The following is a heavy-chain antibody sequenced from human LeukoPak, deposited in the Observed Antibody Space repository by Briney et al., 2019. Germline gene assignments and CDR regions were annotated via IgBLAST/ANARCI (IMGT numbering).Heavy chain of an antibody. Sequence: GGSLRLSCAASGFTFSSYSMNWVRQAPGKGLEWVSSISSSSSYIYYADSVKGRFTISRDNAKNSLYLQMNSLRAEDTAVYYCARDRDYGGNSGSYYYYGMDVWGQGTTVTVSS. D-gene: IGHD4-23*01. CDR3: ARDRDYGGNSGSYYYYGMDV. V-gene: IGHV3-21*01. J-gene: IGHJ6*02. CDR2: ISSSSSYI. CDR1: GFTFSSYS.